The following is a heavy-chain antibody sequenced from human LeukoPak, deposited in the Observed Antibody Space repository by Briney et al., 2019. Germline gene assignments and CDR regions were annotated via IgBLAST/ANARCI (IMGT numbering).Heavy chain of an antibody. J-gene: IGHJ5*02. V-gene: IGHV3-9*01. Sequence: GRSLRLSCAASGFTFDDYAMPWVRHVPGKGLEWVSGISWDSGSIVYADSVKGRFTISRDNAKNSLYLQMNSLRAEDTALYYCAKAPYSGYDTEPWLDPWGQGTLVTVSS. CDR2: ISWDSGSI. CDR1: GFTFDDYA. CDR3: AKAPYSGYDTEPWLDP. D-gene: IGHD5-12*01.